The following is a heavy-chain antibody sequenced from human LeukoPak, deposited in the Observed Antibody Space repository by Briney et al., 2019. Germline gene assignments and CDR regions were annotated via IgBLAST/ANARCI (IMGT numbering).Heavy chain of an antibody. CDR3: ARQKYDSSGYYYTHFDY. D-gene: IGHD3-22*01. CDR1: GGPISSSSYY. CDR2: IYYSGST. Sequence: SSETLSLTCTVSGGPISSSSYYWGWIRQPPGKGLEWIGSIYYSGSTYYNPPLKSRVTISVDTSKNQFSLKLSSVTAANTAVYYCARQKYDSSGYYYTHFDYWGQGTLVTVSS. V-gene: IGHV4-39*01. J-gene: IGHJ4*02.